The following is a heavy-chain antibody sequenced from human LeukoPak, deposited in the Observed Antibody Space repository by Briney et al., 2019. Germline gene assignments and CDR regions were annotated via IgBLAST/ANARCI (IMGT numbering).Heavy chain of an antibody. CDR2: ISGSGGST. D-gene: IGHD2-2*01. Sequence: GRSLSLSCAASGFTFNTYAMSWVSQAPRKGMEWVSVISGSGGSTYYADSAKGRFTISRDNSKNTLYLQMNSLRAEDTAVYYCAKLGCTVTTCYANYWGQGAPVTVSS. CDR3: AKLGCTVTTCYANY. J-gene: IGHJ4*02. CDR1: GFTFNTYA. V-gene: IGHV3-23*01.